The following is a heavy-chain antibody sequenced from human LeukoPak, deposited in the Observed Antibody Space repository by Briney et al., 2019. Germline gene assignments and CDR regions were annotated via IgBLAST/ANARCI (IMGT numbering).Heavy chain of an antibody. CDR1: GFTFSDYY. CDR2: MGSSSIYT. D-gene: IGHD5-24*01. Sequence: GGSLRLSCAASGFTFSDYYMSWIRQAPGKGLEWVSYMGSSSIYTNYADSVQGRFTISRDNARNSLYLQMNSLRAEDTAVYYCARGHVYNNPNYFVSWGQGTLVAVPS. CDR3: ARGHVYNNPNYFVS. J-gene: IGHJ4*02. V-gene: IGHV3-11*06.